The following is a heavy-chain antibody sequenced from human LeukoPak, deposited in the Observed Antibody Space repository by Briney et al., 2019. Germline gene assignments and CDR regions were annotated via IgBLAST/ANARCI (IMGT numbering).Heavy chain of an antibody. CDR2: ISSSSSTI. V-gene: IGHV3-48*01. J-gene: IGHJ6*02. D-gene: IGHD3-16*01. CDR3: AKGSGLFV. Sequence: GGSLRLACAASGFTFSSYSMNWVRQAPGKGLEWVSYISSSSSTIYYADSVKGRFTISRDNAKNSLYLQMNGLRAEDTAVYYCAKGSGLFVWGQGTTVTVSS. CDR1: GFTFSSYS.